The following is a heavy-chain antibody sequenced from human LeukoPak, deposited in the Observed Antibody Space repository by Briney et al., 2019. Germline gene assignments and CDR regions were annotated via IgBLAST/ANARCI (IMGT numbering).Heavy chain of an antibody. CDR3: ARAQGHYYDSSAYVYYFDY. CDR1: GFTVSGNY. D-gene: IGHD3-22*01. CDR2: IYSGGST. V-gene: IGHV3-53*01. Sequence: GGSLRLSCAVSGFTVSGNYMSWVRQAPGMGLEWVSVIYSGGSTYYADSVKGRFTISRDNSKNTLYLQMNSLRAEDMAVYYCARAQGHYYDSSAYVYYFDYWGQGTLVTVSS. J-gene: IGHJ4*02.